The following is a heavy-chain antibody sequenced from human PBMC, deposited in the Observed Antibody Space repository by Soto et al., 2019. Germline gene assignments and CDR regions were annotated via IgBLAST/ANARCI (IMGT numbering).Heavy chain of an antibody. CDR1: GGTFSSYA. CDR2: IIPIFGTA. D-gene: IGHD3-22*01. Sequence: SVKVSCKASGGTFSSYAISWVRQAPGQGLEWMGGIIPIFGTANYAQKFQGRVTITADKSTSTAYMELSSLRSEDTAVYYCARDKQDHCDRSATQFDYWGPGTQVTVSS. V-gene: IGHV1-69*06. J-gene: IGHJ4*02. CDR3: ARDKQDHCDRSATQFDY.